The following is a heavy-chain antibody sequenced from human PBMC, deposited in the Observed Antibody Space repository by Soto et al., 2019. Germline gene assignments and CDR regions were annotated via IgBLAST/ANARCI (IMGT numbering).Heavy chain of an antibody. CDR2: IYHTGST. CDR1: GGSISSGGYY. D-gene: IGHD6-19*01. CDR3: ARAKQWLAPFDY. Sequence: QVQLQESGSGLVKPSQTLSLSCAVSGGSISSGGYYWSWIRQHPGKGLEWIGYIYHTGSTKYTPYLRSRVNISVDTSENHFSLKLSSVTAADTAVYYCARAKQWLAPFDYWGQGILVTVSS. V-gene: IGHV4-31*02. J-gene: IGHJ4*02.